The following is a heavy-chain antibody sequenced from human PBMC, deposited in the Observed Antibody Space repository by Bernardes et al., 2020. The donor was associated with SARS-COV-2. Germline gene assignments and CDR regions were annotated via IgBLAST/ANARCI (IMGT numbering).Heavy chain of an antibody. D-gene: IGHD2-15*01. V-gene: IGHV3-53*01. J-gene: IGHJ4*02. CDR2: IYSGGST. CDR3: AVRKVPKAAAQVDD. CDR1: GFTVRNTY. Sequence: GGSLRLSCAASGFTVRNTYMSWVRQAPGKGPEWVSLIYSGGSTYYADSVQGRFTISRDHSKNMLYLQMNSLTIDDTAVYYCAVRKVPKAAAQVDDWGQGSLVTVSS.